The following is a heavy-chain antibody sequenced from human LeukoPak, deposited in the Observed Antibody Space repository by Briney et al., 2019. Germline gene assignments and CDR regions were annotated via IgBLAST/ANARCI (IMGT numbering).Heavy chain of an antibody. Sequence: GGSLRLSCAASGFTLSSYEMNWVRQAPGKGLEWVSYISSGSTIYYADSVKGRFIISRDNAKNSLYLQMNSLRAEDTAVYYCARDKDMVRGIWNYYFGMDVWGQGTTVTVSS. V-gene: IGHV3-69-1*02. CDR2: ISSGSTI. CDR1: GFTLSSYE. D-gene: IGHD3-10*01. J-gene: IGHJ6*02. CDR3: ARDKDMVRGIWNYYFGMDV.